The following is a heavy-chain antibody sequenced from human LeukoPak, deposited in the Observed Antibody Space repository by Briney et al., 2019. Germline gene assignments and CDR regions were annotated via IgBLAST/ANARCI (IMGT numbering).Heavy chain of an antibody. CDR1: GFTFCSYA. CDR2: ISYDGSNK. J-gene: IGHJ5*02. Sequence: GGSLRLSCAASGFTFCSYAMHWVRQAPGKGLEWVAVISYDGSNKYYADSVKGRFTISRDNSKNTLYLQMNSLRAEDTAVYYCARERRGIRWFDPWGQGTLVTVSS. V-gene: IGHV3-30*04. D-gene: IGHD3-16*01. CDR3: ARERRGIRWFDP.